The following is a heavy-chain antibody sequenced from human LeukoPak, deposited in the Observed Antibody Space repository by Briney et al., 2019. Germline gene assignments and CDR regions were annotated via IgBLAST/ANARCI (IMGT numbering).Heavy chain of an antibody. Sequence: PGGSLRLSCEGSAFIFSGHWMNWVRQAPGKGLEWVSYISSSSTIYYADSVKGRFTISRDNAKNSLYLQMNSLRAEDTAVYYCARVRGPYDYVWGSYPYFDYWGQGTLVTVSS. CDR3: ARVRGPYDYVWGSYPYFDY. V-gene: IGHV3-48*01. CDR2: ISSSSTI. J-gene: IGHJ4*02. D-gene: IGHD3-16*02. CDR1: AFIFSGHW.